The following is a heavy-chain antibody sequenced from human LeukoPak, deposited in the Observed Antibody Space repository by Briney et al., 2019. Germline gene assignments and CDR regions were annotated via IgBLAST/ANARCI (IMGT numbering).Heavy chain of an antibody. J-gene: IGHJ6*02. Sequence: GGSLRLSCAASGFSFSNYGMHWVRQAPGKGLEWVALIQSDGSKTYSADSVKGRFTISRDNPRNTLYLQMNSLRAEDTAVYYCARADSGSRYYYYGMDVWGQGTTVTVSS. CDR3: ARADSGSRYYYYGMDV. V-gene: IGHV3-30*02. D-gene: IGHD3-10*01. CDR2: IQSDGSKT. CDR1: GFSFSNYG.